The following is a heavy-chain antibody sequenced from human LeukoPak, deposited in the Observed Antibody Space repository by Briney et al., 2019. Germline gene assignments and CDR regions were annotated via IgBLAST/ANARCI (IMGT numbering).Heavy chain of an antibody. Sequence: GGSLRLSCAASGFTFSSYAMSWDRQAPGKGLEWVSTISHTGGSTYYADSVKGRFTISRDNSKNTLYLQMNSLRAEDTAVYYCAKSHQPYDYYGMDVWGQGTTVTVSS. V-gene: IGHV3-23*01. D-gene: IGHD2-2*01. CDR2: ISHTGGST. CDR3: AKSHQPYDYYGMDV. J-gene: IGHJ6*02. CDR1: GFTFSSYA.